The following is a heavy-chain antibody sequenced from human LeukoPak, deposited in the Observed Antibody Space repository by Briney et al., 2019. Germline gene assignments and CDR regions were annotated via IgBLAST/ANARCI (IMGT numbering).Heavy chain of an antibody. CDR3: AKRQFTYGPLDY. Sequence: GGSLRLSCAASGFTVSSNYMSWVRQAPGKGLEWVSVIYSGGSTYYADSVKGRFTISRDNSKNTLYLQMNSLRAEDTAVYYCAKRQFTYGPLDYWGQGTLVTVSS. CDR2: IYSGGST. CDR1: GFTVSSNY. D-gene: IGHD3-10*01. J-gene: IGHJ4*02. V-gene: IGHV3-66*01.